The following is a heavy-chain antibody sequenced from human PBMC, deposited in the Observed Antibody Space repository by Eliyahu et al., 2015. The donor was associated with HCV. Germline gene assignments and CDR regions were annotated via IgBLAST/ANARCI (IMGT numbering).Heavy chain of an antibody. V-gene: IGHV4-61*01. CDR2: XFYSWYT. J-gene: IGHJ4*02. CDR3: ARGRVTRVEDY. CDR1: GGSVSXGSYY. D-gene: IGHD2-21*02. Sequence: QVQLQESGPGLVKPSETLSLTCXXPGGSVSXGSYYWSWFRXPPGKGLEWIGXXFYSWYTNYXPSLKSRVTISVDTSKKQFSLKLSSVTAADTAVYYCARGRVTRVEDYWGQGTLVTVSS.